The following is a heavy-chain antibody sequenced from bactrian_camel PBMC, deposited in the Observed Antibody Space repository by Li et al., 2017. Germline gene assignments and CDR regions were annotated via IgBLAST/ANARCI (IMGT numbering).Heavy chain of an antibody. V-gene: IGHV3S54*01. CDR3: AADLRHLASWCSLALGSFGY. Sequence: QVQLVESGGGSVQVGGSLRLSCAVSSYTYSNKCIGWFRQAPGKEREGVASLYTGGGSTYYADSVKGRFTISQDNAKNTMYLQMNSLKPEDTAMYYYAADLRHLASWCSLALGSFGYWGQGTQVTVS. J-gene: IGHJ4*01. CDR2: LYTGGGST. CDR1: SYTYSNKC. D-gene: IGHD5*01.